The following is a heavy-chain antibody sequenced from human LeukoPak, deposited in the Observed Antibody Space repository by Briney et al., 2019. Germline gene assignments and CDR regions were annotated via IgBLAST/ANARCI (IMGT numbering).Heavy chain of an antibody. D-gene: IGHD3-22*01. Sequence: PSETLSLTCTVSGGSISSYYWSWIRQPPGKGLEWIGYIYYSGSTNYNPSLKSRVTISVDTSKNQFSLKLSSVTAADTAVYYCARGLDYYDSSGYYYQGVYFDYWGQGTLVTVSS. V-gene: IGHV4-59*12. CDR2: IYYSGST. CDR1: GGSISSYY. J-gene: IGHJ4*02. CDR3: ARGLDYYDSSGYYYQGVYFDY.